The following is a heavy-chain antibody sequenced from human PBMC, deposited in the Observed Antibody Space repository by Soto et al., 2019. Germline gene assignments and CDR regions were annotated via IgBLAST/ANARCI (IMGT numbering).Heavy chain of an antibody. V-gene: IGHV3-30*03. CDR1: GFTFSDYG. J-gene: IGHJ4*02. D-gene: IGHD6-6*01. CDR2: MSYAGTYK. CDR3: AIEMYPRTVLDSSSPWGDY. Sequence: PVGSLRLSCAVSGFTFSDYGMHWVRQAPGKGLEWVAVMSYAGTYKYYADSVKGRFTISRDLSGNTLFLQMNSLRLEDTAVYFCAIEMYPRTVLDSSSPWGDYWGQGTLVTVSS.